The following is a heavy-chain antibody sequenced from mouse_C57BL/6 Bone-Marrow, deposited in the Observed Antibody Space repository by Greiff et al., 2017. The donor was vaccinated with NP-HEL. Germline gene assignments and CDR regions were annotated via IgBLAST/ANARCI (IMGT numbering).Heavy chain of an antibody. CDR2: INPNNGGT. V-gene: IGHV1-26*01. J-gene: IGHJ2*01. Sequence: EVQLQQSGPELVKPGASVKISCKASGYTFTDYYMNWVKQSHGKSLEWIGDINPNNGGTSYNQKFKGKATLTVDKSSSTAYMELRSLTSEDSAVYYCARKINYYGSSLPYFDYWGQGTTLTVSS. CDR3: ARKINYYGSSLPYFDY. D-gene: IGHD1-1*01. CDR1: GYTFTDYY.